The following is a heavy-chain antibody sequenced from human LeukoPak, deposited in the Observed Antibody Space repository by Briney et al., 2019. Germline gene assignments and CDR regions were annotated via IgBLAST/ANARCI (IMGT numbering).Heavy chain of an antibody. CDR1: GGSISSSSYY. J-gene: IGHJ4*02. V-gene: IGHV4-39*01. CDR2: IYYSGST. D-gene: IGHD3-16*02. Sequence: SGTLSLTCTVSGGSISSSSYYWGWIRQPPGKGLEWIGSIYYSGSTYYNPSLKSRVTISVDTSKNQFSLKLSSVTAADTAVYYCARSVYDYIWGSYRIDSFDYWGQGTLVTVSS. CDR3: ARSVYDYIWGSYRIDSFDY.